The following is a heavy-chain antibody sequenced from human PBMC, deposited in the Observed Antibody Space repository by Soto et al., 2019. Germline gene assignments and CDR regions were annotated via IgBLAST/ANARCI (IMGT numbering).Heavy chain of an antibody. CDR1: GFTFSNAW. D-gene: IGHD1-26*01. V-gene: IGHV3-15*01. CDR2: IKSKTDGGTT. CDR3: TTDNESGREPLVYYYYYMDV. Sequence: GGSLRLSCAASGFTFSNAWMSWVRQAPGKGLEWVGRIKSKTDGGTTDYAAPVKGRFTISRDDSKNTLYLQMNSLKTEDTAVYYCTTDNESGREPLVYYYYYMDVWGKGTTVTVSS. J-gene: IGHJ6*03.